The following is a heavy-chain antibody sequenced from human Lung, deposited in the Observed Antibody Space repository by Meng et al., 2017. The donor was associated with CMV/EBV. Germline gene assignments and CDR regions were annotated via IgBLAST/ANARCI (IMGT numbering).Heavy chain of an antibody. Sequence: SXTLSLXCRVSGGSISTPDYYWSWIRQPPGKGLEWIAYIYYNGNTYYNPSLRRRVSLSVDTSRDQFSLKLTSVTAGDTAVYYFARVGASYYYGWGAKIWGQG. J-gene: IGHJ4*02. CDR2: IYYNGNT. D-gene: IGHD3-10*01. V-gene: IGHV4-30-4*01. CDR3: ARVGASYYYGWGAKI. CDR1: GGSISTPDYY.